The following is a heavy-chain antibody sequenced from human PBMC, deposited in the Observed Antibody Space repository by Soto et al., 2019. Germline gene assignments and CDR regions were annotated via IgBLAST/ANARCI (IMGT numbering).Heavy chain of an antibody. CDR2: VNPSGGST. CDR3: AATLDSGSYDFAGHPW. V-gene: IGHV1-46*01. Sequence: ASVKVSCKASGYIFTAYSMHWVRQAPGQGLEWMGVVNPSGGSTNYAGRLQGRVTITRDMSSGTAYMDLSGLNSDDTAMYYCAATLDSGSYDFAGHPWWGQGTLVTVSS. D-gene: IGHD3-16*01. J-gene: IGHJ4*02. CDR1: GYIFTAYS.